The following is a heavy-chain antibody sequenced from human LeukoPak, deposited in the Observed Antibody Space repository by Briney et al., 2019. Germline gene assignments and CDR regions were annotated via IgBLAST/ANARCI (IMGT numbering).Heavy chain of an antibody. V-gene: IGHV3-23*01. Sequence: GGSLRLSCAASGFTFYSYAMNWVRQTPGKGLEWVSTFSGSGGSIYYADSVKGRFTISRDNSKNTLYLQMNSLRAEDTAVYYCAKDSGMVRGVTPPVVYWGQGTLVTVSS. CDR3: AKDSGMVRGVTPPVVY. D-gene: IGHD3-10*01. J-gene: IGHJ4*02. CDR2: FSGSGGSI. CDR1: GFTFYSYA.